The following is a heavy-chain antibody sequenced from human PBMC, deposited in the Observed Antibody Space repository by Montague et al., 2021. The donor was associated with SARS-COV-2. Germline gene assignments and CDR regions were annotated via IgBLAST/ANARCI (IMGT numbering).Heavy chain of an antibody. V-gene: IGHV3-11*03. CDR3: ASFTMVRGAPGYGMDV. CDR1: GFTFSDCY. CDR2: ISTRSTYT. J-gene: IGHJ6*02. Sequence: SLRLSCAASGFTFSDCYMTWIRQAPGKVLEWLSYISTRSTYTNXXXSXXXRFTISRDDAKNSLYLQLNSLRAEDTAVSYCASFTMVRGAPGYGMDVWGQGTTVTVSS. D-gene: IGHD3-10*01.